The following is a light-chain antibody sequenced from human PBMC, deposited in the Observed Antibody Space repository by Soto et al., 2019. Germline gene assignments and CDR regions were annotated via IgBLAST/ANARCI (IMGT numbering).Light chain of an antibody. CDR1: QSISSNF. CDR2: GAS. J-gene: IGKJ2*01. Sequence: EIVLTQSPGTLSLSPGEGATLSCRASQSISSNFLAWYQQKRGQAPRLLIHGASNRATGIPDRFSGSGSGTDFTLTITRLEPEDFAVYYCQQYGSSPTFGQGTKLEIK. CDR3: QQYGSSPT. V-gene: IGKV3-20*01.